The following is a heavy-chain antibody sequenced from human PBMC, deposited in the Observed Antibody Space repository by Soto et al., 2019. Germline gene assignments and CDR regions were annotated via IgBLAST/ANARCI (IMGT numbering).Heavy chain of an antibody. J-gene: IGHJ4*02. V-gene: IGHV3-30*18. D-gene: IGHD3-22*01. Sequence: QVQLVESGGGVVQPGRSLRLSCVASGFGFSFYGMHWVRQAPGKGLEWVAVISDDGNDKYYGDSVKGRFTISRDNSAKTLFLQMTGLREEDRAVYYCAKAVVDYSDSSGYFSDFDYWGQGTLVSVSS. CDR2: ISDDGNDK. CDR3: AKAVVDYSDSSGYFSDFDY. CDR1: GFGFSFYG.